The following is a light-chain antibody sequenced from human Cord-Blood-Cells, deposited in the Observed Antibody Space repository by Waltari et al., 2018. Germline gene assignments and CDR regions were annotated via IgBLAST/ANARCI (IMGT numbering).Light chain of an antibody. CDR3: QQYNNWPYT. V-gene: IGKV3-15*01. Sequence: EIVMTQSPATLSVSPGERATLSCRASQSVSSNLAWYQQKPGQAPRLLIYGASTRATGIPARFSGSGSGTEFTLTIRSLQSEDFAVYYCQQYNNWPYTCGQGTKLEIK. CDR2: GAS. CDR1: QSVSSN. J-gene: IGKJ2*01.